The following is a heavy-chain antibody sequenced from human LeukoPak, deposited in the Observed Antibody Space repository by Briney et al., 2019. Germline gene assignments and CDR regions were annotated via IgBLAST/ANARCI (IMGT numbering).Heavy chain of an antibody. CDR1: GGSISSSIYY. J-gene: IGHJ4*02. V-gene: IGHV4-39*01. Sequence: SETLSLTCTVSGGSISSSIYYWGWIRQPPGKGLEWIGSIYYSGSTYYNPSLKSRVTISVDTSKNQFSLKLSSVTAADTAVYYCARLGGEQLVPDYWGQGTLVTVSS. CDR3: ARLGGEQLVPDY. D-gene: IGHD6-6*01. CDR2: IYYSGST.